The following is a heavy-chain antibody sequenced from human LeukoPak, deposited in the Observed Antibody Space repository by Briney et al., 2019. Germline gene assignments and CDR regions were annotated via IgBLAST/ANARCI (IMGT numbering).Heavy chain of an antibody. CDR1: GGTFSSYA. CDR3: ARGFGGAMVKYHYYYYMDV. Sequence: SVKVSCKAPGGTFSSYAISWVRQAPGQGLEWMGGIIPIFGTANYAQKFQGRVTITTDESTSTAYMELSSLRSEDTAVYYCARGFGGAMVKYHYYYYMDVWGKGTTVTVSS. D-gene: IGHD5-18*01. J-gene: IGHJ6*03. CDR2: IIPIFGTA. V-gene: IGHV1-69*05.